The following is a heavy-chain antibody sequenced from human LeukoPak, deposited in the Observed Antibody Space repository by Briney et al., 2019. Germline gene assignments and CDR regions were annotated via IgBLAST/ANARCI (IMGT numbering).Heavy chain of an antibody. CDR1: GGSISSYY. CDR2: IYYSGST. D-gene: IGHD4-17*01. CDR3: ARADYGDYKFDY. J-gene: IGHJ4*02. V-gene: IGHV4-59*01. Sequence: SETLSLTCTVSGGSISSYYWSWIRQPPGKGLEWIGYIYYSGSTNYNPSLKSRVTISVDTSKNQFSLKLSSVTAADTAVYYCARADYGDYKFDYWGQGALVTVSS.